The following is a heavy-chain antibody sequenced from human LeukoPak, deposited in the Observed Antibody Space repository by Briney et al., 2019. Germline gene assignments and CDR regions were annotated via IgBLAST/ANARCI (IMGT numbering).Heavy chain of an antibody. J-gene: IGHJ4*02. CDR2: ISYDGSNK. D-gene: IGHD6-13*01. Sequence: PGRSLRLSCAASGFTFSSYGMHWVRQAPGKGLEWVAVISYDGSNKYYADSVKGRFTISRDNSKNTLYLQMNSLRAEDTAVYYCAKSPRYSSSPGLLIDYWGQGTLVTVSS. CDR3: AKSPRYSSSPGLLIDY. V-gene: IGHV3-30*18. CDR1: GFTFSSYG.